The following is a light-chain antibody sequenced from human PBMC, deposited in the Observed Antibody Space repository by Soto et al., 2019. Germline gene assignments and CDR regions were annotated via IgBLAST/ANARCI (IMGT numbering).Light chain of an antibody. J-gene: IGLJ1*01. CDR3: CSYTNRDTYV. V-gene: IGLV2-14*01. Sequence: QSALAHPASVSWSPGHAITIACTGTSSDVGRYNYVSWYQQHPGKAPKLMIHEVSYRPSGVSSRFSGSKSGNTASLTISGLQAEEEAEYHCCSYTNRDTYVFGTGTKVTAL. CDR1: SSDVGRYNY. CDR2: EVS.